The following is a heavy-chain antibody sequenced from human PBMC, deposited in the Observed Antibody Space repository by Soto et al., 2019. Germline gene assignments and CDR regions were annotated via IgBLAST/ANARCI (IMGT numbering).Heavy chain of an antibody. CDR3: AKDSGSIRRYSGSYKH. CDR1: GFTFSSYA. J-gene: IGHJ1*01. Sequence: PGGSLRLSCAASGFTFSSYAMSWVRQAPGKGLEWVSAISGSGGSTYYADSVKGRFTISRDNSKNTLYLQMNSLRAEDTAVYYCAKDSGSIRRYSGSYKHWGQGTLVTVSS. CDR2: ISGSGGST. D-gene: IGHD1-26*01. V-gene: IGHV3-23*01.